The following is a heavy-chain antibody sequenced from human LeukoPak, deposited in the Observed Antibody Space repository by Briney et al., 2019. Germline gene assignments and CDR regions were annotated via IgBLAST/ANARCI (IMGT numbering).Heavy chain of an antibody. CDR2: INHSGST. V-gene: IGHV4-34*01. Sequence: PSETLSLTCAVYGGSFSGYYWSWIRQPPGKGLEWIGEINHSGSTNYNPSLKSRVTISVDTSKNQFSLKLSSVTAADTAAYYCARGVIGFSPWGQGTLVTVSS. CDR3: ARGVIGFSP. J-gene: IGHJ4*02. CDR1: GGSFSGYY. D-gene: IGHD2/OR15-2a*01.